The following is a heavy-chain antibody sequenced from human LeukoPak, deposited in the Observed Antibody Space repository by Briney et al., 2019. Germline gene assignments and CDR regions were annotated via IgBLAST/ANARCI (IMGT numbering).Heavy chain of an antibody. Sequence: PSETLSLTCTVSGGSISSYYWSWIRQPPGKGLEWIGYIYYSGSTNYNPSLKSRVTISVDTSKNQFSLKLSSVTAADTAVYYCARDASYCGGDCYPSYWFDPWGQGNLVTVSS. CDR3: ARDASYCGGDCYPSYWFDP. D-gene: IGHD2-21*02. CDR2: IYYSGST. V-gene: IGHV4-59*01. J-gene: IGHJ5*02. CDR1: GGSISSYY.